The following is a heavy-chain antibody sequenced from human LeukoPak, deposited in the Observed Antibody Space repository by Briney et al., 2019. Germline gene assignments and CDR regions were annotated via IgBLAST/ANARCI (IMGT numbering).Heavy chain of an antibody. V-gene: IGHV4-59*11. Sequence: SETLSLTCAVSADSFSSHYWSWIRQPPGKGLEWIGYISYIGSTNYNPSLKSRVTISIDTSKNQFSLTLSSVTAADTAVYYCARDLITATKGFDIWGQGTMVSVSS. CDR2: ISYIGST. J-gene: IGHJ3*02. CDR3: ARDLITATKGFDI. CDR1: ADSFSSHY. D-gene: IGHD4-17*01.